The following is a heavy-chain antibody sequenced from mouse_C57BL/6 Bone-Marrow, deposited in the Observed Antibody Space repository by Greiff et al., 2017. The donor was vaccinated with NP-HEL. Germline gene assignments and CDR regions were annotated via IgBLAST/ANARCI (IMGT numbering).Heavy chain of an antibody. Sequence: EVKLMESGGGLVQPGGSLKLSCAASGFTFSDYGMAWVRQAPRKGPEWVAFISNLAYSIYYADTVTGRFTISRENAKNTLYLEMSSLRSEDTAMYYCARNDGTAWFAYWGQGTLVTVSA. J-gene: IGHJ3*01. CDR2: ISNLAYSI. V-gene: IGHV5-15*01. D-gene: IGHD2-3*01. CDR3: ARNDGTAWFAY. CDR1: GFTFSDYG.